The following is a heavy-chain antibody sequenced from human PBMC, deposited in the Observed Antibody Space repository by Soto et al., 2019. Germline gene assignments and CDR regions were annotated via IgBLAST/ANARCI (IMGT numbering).Heavy chain of an antibody. CDR2: IYHSGST. D-gene: IGHD3-10*02. Sequence: SETLSLTCAVSGGSISSGGYSWSWIRQPPGKGLEWIGYIYHSGSTYYNPSLKSRVTISVDRSKNQFSLKLSSVTAADTAVYYCARACTMFLGALYYYYGMDVWGQGTPVTVSS. J-gene: IGHJ6*02. V-gene: IGHV4-30-2*01. CDR3: ARACTMFLGALYYYYGMDV. CDR1: GGSISSGGYS.